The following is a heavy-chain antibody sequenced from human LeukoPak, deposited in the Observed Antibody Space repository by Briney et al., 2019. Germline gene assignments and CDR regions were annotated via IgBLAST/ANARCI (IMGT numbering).Heavy chain of an antibody. Sequence: GGSLRLSCAASGFSFSSYWMSWVRQAPGKGLEWVANINQDGSEKYYVDSVKGRFTIPRDNAKNSLHLQMNSLRAEDTAVYYCARRDGYNTFYFEYWGQGTLVTVSS. J-gene: IGHJ4*02. CDR1: GFSFSSYW. D-gene: IGHD5-24*01. V-gene: IGHV3-7*01. CDR3: ARRDGYNTFYFEY. CDR2: INQDGSEK.